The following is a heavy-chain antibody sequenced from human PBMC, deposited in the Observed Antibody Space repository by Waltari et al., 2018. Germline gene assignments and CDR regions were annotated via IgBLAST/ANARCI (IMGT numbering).Heavy chain of an antibody. J-gene: IGHJ6*03. Sequence: QVQLQESGPGLVKPSETLSLTCTVSGDSISSYYWSWIRQPPGKGLEWIGYIYYSGSTNYNPSLKSRVTISVDTSKNQFSLKLSSVTAADTAVYYCARVKGYSYGYFYYYYMDVWGKGTTVTVSS. D-gene: IGHD5-18*01. CDR1: GDSISSYY. CDR2: IYYSGST. CDR3: ARVKGYSYGYFYYYYMDV. V-gene: IGHV4-59*01.